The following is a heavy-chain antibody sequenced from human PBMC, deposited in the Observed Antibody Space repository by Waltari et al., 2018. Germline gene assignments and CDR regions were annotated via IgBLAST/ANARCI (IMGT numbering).Heavy chain of an antibody. V-gene: IGHV1-2*02. CDR3: ARTPGGLRFLEWLNWFDP. CDR1: GYTFPGYY. J-gene: IGHJ5*02. Sequence: QVQLVQSGAEVTKPGASVKVSCTASGYTFPGYYMHWVRQDPGQGLAWMGWINPNSGGTNYAQKFQGRVTMTRDTSISTAYMELSRLRSDDTAVYYCARTPGGLRFLEWLNWFDPWGQGTLVTVSS. D-gene: IGHD3-3*01. CDR2: INPNSGGT.